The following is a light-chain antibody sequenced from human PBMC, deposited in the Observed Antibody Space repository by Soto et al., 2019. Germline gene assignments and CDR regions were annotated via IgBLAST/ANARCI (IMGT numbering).Light chain of an antibody. V-gene: IGKV3-20*01. J-gene: IGKJ1*01. CDR3: QKYGSSPWT. CDR1: ESVASNY. Sequence: PGETATLSCRASESVASNYLAWYQQKPGQAPRLRMYGASSRATGIPGRVSGSGSGTDFTRSITRLQPEDCAVYYCQKYGSSPWTSGQGTKVEIK. CDR2: GAS.